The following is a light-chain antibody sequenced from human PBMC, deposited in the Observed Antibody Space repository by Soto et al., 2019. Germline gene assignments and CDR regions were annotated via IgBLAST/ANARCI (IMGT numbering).Light chain of an antibody. Sequence: QSVLTQPASVSGSPGQSITISCTGTSSDVGGYNLVSWYQQHPGKAPKLMIYEVSKRPSGVSNRFSGSRSGNTASLTISGLQAEDEADYYCCSYAGSSTWVFGGGTQLTVL. CDR1: SSDVGGYNL. CDR2: EVS. CDR3: CSYAGSSTWV. J-gene: IGLJ3*02. V-gene: IGLV2-23*02.